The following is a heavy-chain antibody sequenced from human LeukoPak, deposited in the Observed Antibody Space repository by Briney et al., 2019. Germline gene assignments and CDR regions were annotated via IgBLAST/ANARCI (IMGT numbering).Heavy chain of an antibody. D-gene: IGHD3-9*01. CDR3: ARARDYDILTGYYMGYYYYYMDV. CDR1: GGSFSGYY. CDR2: INHSGST. J-gene: IGHJ6*03. V-gene: IGHV4-34*01. Sequence: PSETLSLTCAVYGGSFSGYYWSWIRQPPGKELEWIGEINHSGSTNYNPSLKSRVTISVDTSKNQFSLKLSSVTAADTAVYYCARARDYDILTGYYMGYYYYYMDVWGKGTTVTVSS.